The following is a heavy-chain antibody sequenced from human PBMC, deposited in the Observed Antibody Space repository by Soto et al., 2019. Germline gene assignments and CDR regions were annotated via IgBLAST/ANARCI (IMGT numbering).Heavy chain of an antibody. CDR2: ISGSGFST. J-gene: IGHJ3*02. CDR3: ATFTFGRPFDT. V-gene: IGHV3-23*01. D-gene: IGHD3-16*01. CDR1: GFTFNTYA. Sequence: LRLSCAASGFTFNTYAMSWVRQAPGQGLEWVSAISGSGFSTYYADSVKGRFSISSDSSKNTLFLQMNSLRADDTAVYFCATFTFGRPFDTWGQGTMVTVSS.